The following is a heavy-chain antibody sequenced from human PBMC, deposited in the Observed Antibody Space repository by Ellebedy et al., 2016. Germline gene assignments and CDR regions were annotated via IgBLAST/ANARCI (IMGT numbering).Heavy chain of an antibody. D-gene: IGHD3-16*01. CDR1: GGSFNNYY. CDR2: VNHSGNT. J-gene: IGHJ1*01. Sequence: SETLSLTCAVSGGSFNNYYWSWVRQAPGKGLEWIGEVNHSGNTDYNPSLKSRVTISADTSKSQISLIMDSGTAADTAVYYCARGGVMSRIRHWGQGTLVTVSS. V-gene: IGHV4-34*01. CDR3: ARGGVMSRIRH.